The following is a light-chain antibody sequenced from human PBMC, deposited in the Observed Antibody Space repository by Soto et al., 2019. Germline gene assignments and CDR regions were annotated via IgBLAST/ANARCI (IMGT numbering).Light chain of an antibody. V-gene: IGLV2-14*01. CDR3: SSYTSSSTKV. Sequence: VLTQPASVSGSPGQSITISCTGTSSDVGGYNYVSWYQQHPGKAPKLMIYDVSNRPSGVSNRFSGSKSGNTASLTISGLQAEDEADYYCSSYTSSSTKVFGTGTKLTVL. CDR1: SSDVGGYNY. J-gene: IGLJ1*01. CDR2: DVS.